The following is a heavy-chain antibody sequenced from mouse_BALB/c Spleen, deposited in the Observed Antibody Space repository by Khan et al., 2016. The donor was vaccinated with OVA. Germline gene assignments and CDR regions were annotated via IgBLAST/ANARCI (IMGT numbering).Heavy chain of an antibody. Sequence: VQLQQSGPGLVKPSQSLSLTCTVTGYSITSDYAWNWIRQFPGNKLEWMGFVSYSGSTSSNPSIKSRISITRDPSTTKFFLQLKSLTTEDTATDYCARWEYDAPSYWGQGTTLTVSS. V-gene: IGHV3-2*02. D-gene: IGHD2-14*01. CDR1: GYSITSDYA. CDR3: ARWEYDAPSY. CDR2: VSYSGST. J-gene: IGHJ2*01.